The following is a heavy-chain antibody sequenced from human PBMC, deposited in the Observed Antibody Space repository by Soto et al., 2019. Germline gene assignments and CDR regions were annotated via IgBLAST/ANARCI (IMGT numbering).Heavy chain of an antibody. CDR2: ISAYNGNT. J-gene: IGHJ3*02. V-gene: IGHV1-18*01. CDR1: GYTFTSYG. D-gene: IGHD3-10*01. Sequence: ASVKVSCKASGYTFTSYGISWVRQAPGQGLEWMGWISAYNGNTNCAQKLQGRVTMTTDTSTSTAYMELRSLRSDDTAVYYCASSHYGRDAFDIWGQGTMVTVSS. CDR3: ASSHYGRDAFDI.